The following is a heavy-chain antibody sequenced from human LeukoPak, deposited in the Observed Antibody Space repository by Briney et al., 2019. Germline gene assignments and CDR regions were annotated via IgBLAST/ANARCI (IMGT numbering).Heavy chain of an antibody. CDR2: IFYNGGT. CDR3: ARDGRWTKEIDY. CDR1: GGSVSSSY. Sequence: SETLSLTCTVSGGSVSSSYWSWIRQPPGRGLEWIGYIFYNGGTQYSPSLSSRVTISADTSKNQFSLKLSSVTAADTAVYYCARDGRWTKEIDYWGQGTLVTVSS. J-gene: IGHJ4*02. V-gene: IGHV4-59*02. D-gene: IGHD5-24*01.